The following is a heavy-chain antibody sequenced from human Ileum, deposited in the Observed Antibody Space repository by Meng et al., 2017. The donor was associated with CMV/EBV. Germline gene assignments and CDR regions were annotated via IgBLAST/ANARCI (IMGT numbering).Heavy chain of an antibody. Sequence: SGAAINGGGLSWTCIRQDPGKGLEWIVYIYYSGSSCYNPSLKGRLSISVDTSKDEFSLKLRSVTAADTAVYYCARGKASLGDPRLVDYWGQGTLVTVSS. CDR3: ARGKASLGDPRLVDY. CDR2: IYYSGSS. D-gene: IGHD3-10*01. CDR1: GAAINGGGLS. J-gene: IGHJ4*02. V-gene: IGHV4-31*02.